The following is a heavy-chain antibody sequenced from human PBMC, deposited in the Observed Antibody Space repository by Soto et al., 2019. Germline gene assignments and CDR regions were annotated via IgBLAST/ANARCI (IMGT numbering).Heavy chain of an antibody. CDR3: ARAAHGFIAVAGGHFQH. D-gene: IGHD6-19*01. V-gene: IGHV3-33*01. CDR2: IWYDGSNK. Sequence: QVQLVESGGGVVQPGRSLRLSCAASGFTFSSYGMHWVRQAPGKGLEWVAVIWYDGSNKYYADSVKGRFTISRDNSKNTLYLQMNSLRAEDTAVYYCARAAHGFIAVAGGHFQHWGQGTLVTVSS. CDR1: GFTFSSYG. J-gene: IGHJ1*01.